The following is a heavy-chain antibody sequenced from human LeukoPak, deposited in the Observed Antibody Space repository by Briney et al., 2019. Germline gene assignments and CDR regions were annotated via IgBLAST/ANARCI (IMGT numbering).Heavy chain of an antibody. CDR1: GYAFTGYY. D-gene: IGHD3-16*02. V-gene: IGHV1-2*06. CDR3: ARDKLGLGELSLYDE. CDR2: INPISGGT. Sequence: GASVKVSCKASGYAFTGYYMHWVRQAPGQGLEYMGRINPISGGTVYAQKFQGRVTMTRDTSISTAYMELSRLTSDDTAMYYCARDKLGLGELSLYDEWGQGTQVTVSS. J-gene: IGHJ4*02.